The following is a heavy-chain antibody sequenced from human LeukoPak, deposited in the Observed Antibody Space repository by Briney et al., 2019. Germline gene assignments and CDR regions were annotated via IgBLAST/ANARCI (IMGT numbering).Heavy chain of an antibody. CDR3: ATAYYYDSAPYFQH. Sequence: GASVTVSCKVSGYTLTELSMHWVRQAPGKGLEWMGGFDPEDGETIYAQKFQGRVTMTEDTSTDTAYMELSSLRSEDTAVYYCATAYYYDSAPYFQHWGQGTLVTVSS. V-gene: IGHV1-24*01. CDR2: FDPEDGET. D-gene: IGHD3-22*01. CDR1: GYTLTELS. J-gene: IGHJ1*01.